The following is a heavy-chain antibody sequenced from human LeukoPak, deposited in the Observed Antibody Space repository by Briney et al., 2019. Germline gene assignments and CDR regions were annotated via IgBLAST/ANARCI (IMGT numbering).Heavy chain of an antibody. J-gene: IGHJ4*02. D-gene: IGHD6-19*01. CDR3: ARDLGMTVASTTDY. V-gene: IGHV1-2*02. Sequence: ASVTVSCKTSGFTFTAYYIHWVRQVPGQGLEWVGCINPNSGGTNYAQSFQGRVTVTRDTSIDTAYMELSRLRSDDTAVYYCARDLGMTVASTTDYWGQGTLVTVSS. CDR2: INPNSGGT. CDR1: GFTFTAYY.